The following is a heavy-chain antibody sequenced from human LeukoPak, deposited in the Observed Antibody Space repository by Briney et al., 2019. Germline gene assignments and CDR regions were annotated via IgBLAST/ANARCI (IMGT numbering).Heavy chain of an antibody. CDR2: ISSSGGTI. J-gene: IGHJ4*02. V-gene: IGHV3-48*04. CDR3: ARDFDYYGSGSPFGG. Sequence: PGGSLRLSCAASGFTFSSYGMHWVRQAPGKGLEWVSYISSSGGTIYYADSVKGRFTISRYNAKNSLYLQMNSLRAEDTAVYYCARDFDYYGSGSPFGGWGQGTLVTVSS. D-gene: IGHD3-10*01. CDR1: GFTFSSYG.